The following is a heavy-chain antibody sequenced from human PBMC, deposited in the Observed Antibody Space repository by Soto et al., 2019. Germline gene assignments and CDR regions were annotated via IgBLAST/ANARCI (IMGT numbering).Heavy chain of an antibody. CDR1: GFTFSNYW. V-gene: IGHV3-7*01. Sequence: EVQLVESGGGLVQPGGSLRLSCAASGFTFSNYWMSWVRQAPGKGLEWVANISPDGSVTYYVDSVKGRFTISRDNAKNSLYLQMNTPRVEDTALFYCAREAFWGQGTLVTVPS. CDR2: ISPDGSVT. CDR3: AREAF. D-gene: IGHD3-16*01. J-gene: IGHJ4*02.